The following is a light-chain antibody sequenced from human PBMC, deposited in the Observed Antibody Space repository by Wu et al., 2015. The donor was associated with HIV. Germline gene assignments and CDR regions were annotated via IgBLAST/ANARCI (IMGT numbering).Light chain of an antibody. CDR1: QSVSSSY. J-gene: IGKJ1*01. CDR3: QQYGSSPRT. Sequence: EIVLTQSPGTLSLSPGESATLSCWASQSVSSSYLAWYQQKPGQAPRLLIYGASSRATGIPDRFSGSGSGTDFTLTISGVEPEDFAVYYCQQYGSSPRTFGQGTKVEIK. CDR2: GAS. V-gene: IGKV3-20*01.